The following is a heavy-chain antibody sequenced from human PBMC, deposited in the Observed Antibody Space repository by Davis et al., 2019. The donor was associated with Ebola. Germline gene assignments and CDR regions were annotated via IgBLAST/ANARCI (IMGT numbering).Heavy chain of an antibody. Sequence: ASVKVSCKASGGTFSSYAISWVRQAPGQGLEWMGWISAYNGNTNYAQKLQGRVTMTTDTSTSTAYMELRSLRSDDTAVYHCARPRDYVVGNAFDIWGQGTMVTVSS. CDR3: ARPRDYVVGNAFDI. CDR2: ISAYNGNT. CDR1: GGTFSSYA. D-gene: IGHD2-21*01. V-gene: IGHV1-18*01. J-gene: IGHJ3*02.